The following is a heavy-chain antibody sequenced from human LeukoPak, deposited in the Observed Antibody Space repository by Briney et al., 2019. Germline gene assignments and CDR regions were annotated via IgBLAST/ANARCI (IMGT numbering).Heavy chain of an antibody. CDR1: CGHISSRRYY. J-gene: IGHJ4*02. V-gene: IGHV4-39*01. D-gene: IGHD2-2*03. CDR2: IYYSGST. Sequence: SETLALTCTVSCGHISSRRYYWGWIRQPPGKGLEGIGRIYYSGSTYSNPSLNSRVTISVDTSKNQFSLKLSSVTAADTAVYYCARLGSRPAHYFDFWGQGTLVTVSS. CDR3: ARLGSRPAHYFDF.